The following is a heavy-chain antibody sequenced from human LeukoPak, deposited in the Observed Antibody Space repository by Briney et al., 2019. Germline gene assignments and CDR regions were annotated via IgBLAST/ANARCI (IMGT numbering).Heavy chain of an antibody. CDR2: INHSGST. CDR1: GGSISSSGYY. J-gene: IGHJ4*02. CDR3: ARGCRDYFDY. Sequence: PSETLSLTCTVSGGSISSSGYYWSWIRQPPGKGLEWIGEINHSGSTNYNPSLKSRVTISVDTSKNQFSLKLSSVTAADTAVYYCARGCRDYFDYWGQGTLVTVSS. D-gene: IGHD2-15*01. V-gene: IGHV4-39*07.